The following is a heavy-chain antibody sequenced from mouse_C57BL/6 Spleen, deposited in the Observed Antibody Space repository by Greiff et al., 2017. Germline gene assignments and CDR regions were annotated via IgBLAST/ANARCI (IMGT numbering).Heavy chain of an antibody. J-gene: IGHJ4*01. CDR1: GFTFSSYA. V-gene: IGHV5-4*01. CDR2: ISDGGSYT. Sequence: EVQLVESGGGLVKPGGSLKLSCAASGFTFSSYAMSWVRQTPEKRLEGVATISDGGSYTYYPDNVKGRFTISRDNAKNNLYLQMSHLKSEDTAMYYCARDRGMDYWGQGTSVTVSS. CDR3: ARDRGMDY. D-gene: IGHD3-3*01.